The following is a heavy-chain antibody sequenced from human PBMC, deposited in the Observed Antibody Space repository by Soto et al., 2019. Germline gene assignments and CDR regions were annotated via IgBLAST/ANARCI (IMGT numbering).Heavy chain of an antibody. V-gene: IGHV3-30*03. CDR1: GFMFSNYG. J-gene: IGHJ4*02. D-gene: IGHD2-8*01. Sequence: QVQLVESGGGVVHPGRSLSLSCAGSGFMFSNYGMHWVRRAPGKGLEWVAFISYDGGETFYADSVKGRFTISRDNSERALFLQMRSLEKEETGVLFQAITNVAGGSFGYWGPGTLVTVSS. CDR3: AITNVAGGSFGY. CDR2: ISYDGGET.